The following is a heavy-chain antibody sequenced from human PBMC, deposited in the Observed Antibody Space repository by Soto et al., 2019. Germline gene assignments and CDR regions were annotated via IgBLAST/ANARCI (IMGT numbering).Heavy chain of an antibody. CDR3: GRDSHYGLDV. CDR1: GFTISRYW. CDR2: IKQDHTT. J-gene: IGHJ6*04. Sequence: EVQLVESGGGLLQPGGSLRLSCAASGFTISRYWIHWVRQVPGKGLLWVSHIKQDHTTTYADSVQGRFIISRDNAQNTVYLQMNSLRGEDTAIYYCGRDSHYGLDVWGKGTTVTVSS. V-gene: IGHV3-74*03.